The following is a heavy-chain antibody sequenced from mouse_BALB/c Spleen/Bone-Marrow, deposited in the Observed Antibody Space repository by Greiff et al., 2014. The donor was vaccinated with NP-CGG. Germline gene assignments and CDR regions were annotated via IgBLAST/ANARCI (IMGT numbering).Heavy chain of an antibody. Sequence: EVKLVESGGGLVQPGESLKLSCESNEYEFPSHDMSWVRKTPEKRLELVAAINSDGGSTYYPDTLERRFIISGDNTEKTLYLQMNSLMSEDTALYYCARHRYDYDGAMDYWGQGTSVTVSS. D-gene: IGHD2-4*01. CDR1: EYEFPSHD. CDR3: ARHRYDYDGAMDY. CDR2: INSDGGST. J-gene: IGHJ4*01. V-gene: IGHV5-2*01.